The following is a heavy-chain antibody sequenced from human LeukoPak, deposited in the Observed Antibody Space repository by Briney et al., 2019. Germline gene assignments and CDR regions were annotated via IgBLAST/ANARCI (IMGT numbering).Heavy chain of an antibody. J-gene: IGHJ5*01. CDR3: ARDWAGFGSGWYDF. CDR2: INSNSGGT. CDR1: GHTFTVYY. Sequence: EASVNVSCKASGHTFTVYYIHWVRHAPGQGLEGMGWINSNSGGTNYEQRLQGRVTLTRDTSTSTAYMEPSSLTYDDTAVYYCARDWAGFGSGWYDFWGQGTLVTVSS. D-gene: IGHD6-19*01. V-gene: IGHV1-2*02.